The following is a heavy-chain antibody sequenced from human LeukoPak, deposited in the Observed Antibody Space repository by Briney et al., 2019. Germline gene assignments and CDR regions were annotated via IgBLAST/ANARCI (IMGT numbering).Heavy chain of an antibody. CDR2: ISYDGSNK. D-gene: IGHD6-25*01. CDR3: ARDQRYYYGMDV. Sequence: GGSLRLSCAASGFTFSSYAMHWVRQAPGKGLEWVAVISYDGSNKYHADSVKGRFTISRDNSKNTLYLQMNSLRAEDTAVYYCARDQRYYYGMDVWGQGTTVTVSS. V-gene: IGHV3-30-3*01. J-gene: IGHJ6*02. CDR1: GFTFSSYA.